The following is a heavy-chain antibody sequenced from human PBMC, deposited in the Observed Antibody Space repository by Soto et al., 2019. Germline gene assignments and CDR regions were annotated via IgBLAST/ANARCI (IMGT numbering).Heavy chain of an antibody. Sequence: SQTLSLTCAISGDSVSSNTASWNWIRQSPSRGLEWLGRTYFRSKWYNDYAVSVKSRIIINPDASNNQFSLQLNSVTPEDTAVYFCAKGDNLGPKTGYAFDPWGQGALVTVSS. CDR2: TYFRSKWYN. CDR3: AKGDNLGPKTGYAFDP. D-gene: IGHD5-12*01. CDR1: GDSVSSNTAS. J-gene: IGHJ5*02. V-gene: IGHV6-1*01.